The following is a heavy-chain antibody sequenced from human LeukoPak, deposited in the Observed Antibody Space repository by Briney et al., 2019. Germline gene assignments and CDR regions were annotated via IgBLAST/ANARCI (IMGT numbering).Heavy chain of an antibody. V-gene: IGHV3-13*01. J-gene: IGHJ4*02. Sequence: GGSLRLSCAVSGFTFSDYDMHWVRQATGKGLEWVSAIGTAGDTYYTGSVKGRFTISKENAKNSLYLQMNSLRAGDTAVYYCARVAKERVGGVYYFDYWGQGTLVTVSS. CDR1: GFTFSDYD. D-gene: IGHD1-1*01. CDR2: IGTAGDT. CDR3: ARVAKERVGGVYYFDY.